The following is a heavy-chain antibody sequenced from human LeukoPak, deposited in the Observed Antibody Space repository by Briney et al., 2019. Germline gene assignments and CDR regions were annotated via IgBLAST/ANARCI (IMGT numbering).Heavy chain of an antibody. J-gene: IGHJ4*02. D-gene: IGHD6-19*01. CDR3: AKDHLPGIVVADRDY. V-gene: IGHV3-48*03. CDR1: GFTFSSYE. CDR2: ISSSGSTI. Sequence: GGSLRLSCAASGFTFSSYEMNWVRQAPGKGLEWVSYISSSGSTIYYADSVKGRFTISRDNPKNTLYLQITSLRAEDTGVYYCAKDHLPGIVVADRDYWGQGTPVTVSS.